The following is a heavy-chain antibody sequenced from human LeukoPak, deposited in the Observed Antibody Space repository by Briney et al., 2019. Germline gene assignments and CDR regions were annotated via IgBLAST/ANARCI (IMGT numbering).Heavy chain of an antibody. J-gene: IGHJ4*02. V-gene: IGHV3-30*02. CDR1: GFTFSNYA. CDR3: AKGVHGYLQAPLDY. CDR2: IHFDGNNR. Sequence: GGSLRLSCAASGFTFSNYAMHWVRQAPGKGLQWVATIHFDGNNRFYAESLKGRFTISRDNSQKTVSLQMDSLRVEDTAVYYCAKGVHGYLQAPLDYWGQGTRVTVSS. D-gene: IGHD5-24*01.